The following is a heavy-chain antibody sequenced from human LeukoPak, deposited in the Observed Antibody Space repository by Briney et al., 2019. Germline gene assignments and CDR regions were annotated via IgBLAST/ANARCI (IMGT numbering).Heavy chain of an antibody. V-gene: IGHV3-21*01. J-gene: IGHJ4*02. CDR3: ARDFAKISRERTKGIDY. Sequence: PGGFLRLSCAASGFTFSSYSMNWVRQAPGKGLEWVSSISSSSSYIYYADSVKGRFTISRDNAKNSLYLQMNSLRAEDTAVYYCARDFAKISRERTKGIDYWGQGTLVTVSS. CDR1: GFTFSSYS. CDR2: ISSSSSYI. D-gene: IGHD5-12*01.